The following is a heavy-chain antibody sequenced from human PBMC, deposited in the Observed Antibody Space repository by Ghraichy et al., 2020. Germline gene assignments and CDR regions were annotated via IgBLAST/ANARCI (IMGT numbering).Heavy chain of an antibody. CDR1: GGSFSGYY. CDR2: INHSGST. D-gene: IGHD3-22*01. CDR3: ARGKVYYYDSSGYRPSPLVY. V-gene: IGHV4-34*01. J-gene: IGHJ4*02. Sequence: SETLSLTCAVYGGSFSGYYWSWIRQPPGKGLEWIGEINHSGSTNYNPSLKSRVTILVDTSKNQFSLKLSSVTAADTAVYYCARGKVYYYDSSGYRPSPLVYWGQGTLVTVSS.